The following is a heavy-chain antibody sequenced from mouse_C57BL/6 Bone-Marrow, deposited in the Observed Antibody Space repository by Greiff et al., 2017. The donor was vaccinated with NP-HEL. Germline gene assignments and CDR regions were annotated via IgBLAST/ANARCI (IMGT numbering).Heavy chain of an antibody. Sequence: EVKVVESGGGLVKPGGSLKLSCAASGFTFSSYAMSWVRQTPEKRLEWVATISDGGSYTYYPDNVKGRFTISRDNAKNNLYLQMSHLKSEDTAMYYCAREPLLDYAMDYWGQGTSVTVSS. CDR1: GFTFSSYA. D-gene: IGHD2-10*01. V-gene: IGHV5-4*01. CDR2: ISDGGSYT. J-gene: IGHJ4*01. CDR3: AREPLLDYAMDY.